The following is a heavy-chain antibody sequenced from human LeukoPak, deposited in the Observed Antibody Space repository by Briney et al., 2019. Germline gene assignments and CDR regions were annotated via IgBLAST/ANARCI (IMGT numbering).Heavy chain of an antibody. V-gene: IGHV4-34*01. J-gene: IGHJ4*02. D-gene: IGHD3-22*01. CDR3: ARGQYDSGGYHYGIRAFYFDY. CDR2: INHRGRT. CDR1: GESFSGDF. Sequence: PSETLSLTCGVYGESFSGDFWTWLRQAPGKGLEWIGEINHRGRTNYSPSLTGRVTISVDTSTNQFSLQLRSVTAADTALYYCARGQYDSGGYHYGIRAFYFDYWGQGILVTVSS.